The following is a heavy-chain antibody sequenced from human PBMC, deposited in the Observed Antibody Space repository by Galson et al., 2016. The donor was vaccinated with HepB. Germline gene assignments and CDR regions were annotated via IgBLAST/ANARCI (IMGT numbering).Heavy chain of an antibody. V-gene: IGHV3-23*01. J-gene: IGHJ1*01. D-gene: IGHD3-22*01. Sequence: SLRLSCAASGFTFSRYWMAWIRQAPGKGLEWVSAISETGASTYYADSVKGRFTISRDNSKNTMYLQMNSLRAEDTALYYCAKETYHYDSSGSRGYFQHWGQGTLVTVSS. CDR3: AKETYHYDSSGSRGYFQH. CDR1: GFTFSRYW. CDR2: ISETGAST.